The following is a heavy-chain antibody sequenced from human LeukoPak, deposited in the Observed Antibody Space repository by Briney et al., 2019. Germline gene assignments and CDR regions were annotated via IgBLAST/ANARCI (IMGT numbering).Heavy chain of an antibody. V-gene: IGHV1-18*01. CDR2: ISAYNGNT. D-gene: IGHD2-15*01. J-gene: IGHJ4*02. Sequence: ASVKVSFKASGYTFTSYGISWVRQAPGQGLEWMGWISAYNGNTNYAQKLQGRVTMTTDTSTSTAYMELRSLRSDDTAVYYCARTEGALAAYYFDYWGQGTLVTVSS. CDR1: GYTFTSYG. CDR3: ARTEGALAAYYFDY.